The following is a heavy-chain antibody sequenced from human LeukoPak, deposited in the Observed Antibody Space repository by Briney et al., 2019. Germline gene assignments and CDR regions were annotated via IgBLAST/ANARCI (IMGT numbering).Heavy chain of an antibody. Sequence: PGGSLRLSCAASGFTFSTYSMNWVRQAPGKGLEWLSYISSSGDTMSYADSVKGRFTISRDNAKTSLYLQMSSLRVEDTAVYYCASSYGPFDYWGQGTLVTVSS. CDR3: ASSYGPFDY. CDR2: ISSSGDTM. D-gene: IGHD3-10*01. CDR1: GFTFSTYS. V-gene: IGHV3-48*04. J-gene: IGHJ4*02.